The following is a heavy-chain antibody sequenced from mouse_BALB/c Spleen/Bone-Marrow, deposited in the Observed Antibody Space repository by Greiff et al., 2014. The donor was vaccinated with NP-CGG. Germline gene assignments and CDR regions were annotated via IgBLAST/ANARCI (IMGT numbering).Heavy chain of an antibody. Sequence: VQLQQPGAELVKPGASVKLSCTASGFNIKNTYIHWVKQRPEQGLEWIGRIDPANVNTKYDPKFQGKATITADTPSNTAYLQLSSLTSEDTAVYYCATYYYGSSLFAYWGQGTLVTVSA. CDR3: ATYYYGSSLFAY. CDR2: IDPANVNT. CDR1: GFNIKNTY. V-gene: IGHV14-3*02. J-gene: IGHJ3*01. D-gene: IGHD1-1*01.